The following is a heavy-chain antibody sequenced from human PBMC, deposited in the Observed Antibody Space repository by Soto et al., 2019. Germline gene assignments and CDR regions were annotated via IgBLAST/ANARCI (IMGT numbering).Heavy chain of an antibody. CDR3: ARDLVPGIAAAGTY. CDR2: INAGNGNT. J-gene: IGHJ4*02. D-gene: IGHD6-13*01. Sequence: QVQLVQSGAEVKKPGASVKVSCKASGYTFTSYAMHWVRQAPGQRLEWMGWINAGNGNTKYSQKFQGRVTITRDTSARTAYMELSSLRSEDTAVYYCARDLVPGIAAAGTYWGQGTLVTVSS. CDR1: GYTFTSYA. V-gene: IGHV1-3*01.